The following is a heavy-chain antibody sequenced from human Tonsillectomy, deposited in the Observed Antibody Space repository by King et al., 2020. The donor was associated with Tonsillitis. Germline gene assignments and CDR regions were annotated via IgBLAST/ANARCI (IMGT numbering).Heavy chain of an antibody. D-gene: IGHD2-15*01. CDR3: ARVVGSRGGCMGFDL. Sequence: VQLVESGGGLIQPGGSLRLSCAASGFTVSSNYMSWVRQAPGKGLEWVSVIYSGGSTYYGDSVKGRFTISRDNSKNTLYLQMNSLRAEDTAVYYCARVVGSRGGCMGFDLWGRGTLVTVSS. CDR1: GFTVSSNY. J-gene: IGHJ2*01. V-gene: IGHV3-53*01. CDR2: IYSGGST.